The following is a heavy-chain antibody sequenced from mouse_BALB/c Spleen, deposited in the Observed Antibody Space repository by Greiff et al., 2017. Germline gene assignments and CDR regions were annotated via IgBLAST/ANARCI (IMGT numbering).Heavy chain of an antibody. CDR2: IWTGGRT. J-gene: IGHJ4*01. CDR3: ARDRPRGYYALDY. V-gene: IGHV2-9*02. D-gene: IGHD3-3*01. Sequence: QVQLQQSGPGLVAPSQSLSITCTVSGFSLTSYCVHWVRQPPGKGLEWLGVIWTGGRTNYNSPFMSRLSISKENYKSQVFLKMNSLQTDDTAMYYCARDRPRGYYALDYWGQGTSVTVSS. CDR1: GFSLTSYC.